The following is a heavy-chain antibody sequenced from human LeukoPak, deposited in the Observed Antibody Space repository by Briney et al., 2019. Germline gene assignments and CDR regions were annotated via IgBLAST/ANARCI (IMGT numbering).Heavy chain of an antibody. Sequence: GESLQISCKGSGYSFTSYLIGWGRQMPRERLGGVGIIYPGDSDSRYSPSFQGQVTISADKSISTAYLQWSSLKASDTAMYYCARPRDYYDSSGYYRWGQGTLVTVSS. CDR3: ARPRDYYDSSGYYR. V-gene: IGHV5-51*01. CDR2: IYPGDSDS. CDR1: GYSFTSYL. J-gene: IGHJ4*02. D-gene: IGHD3-22*01.